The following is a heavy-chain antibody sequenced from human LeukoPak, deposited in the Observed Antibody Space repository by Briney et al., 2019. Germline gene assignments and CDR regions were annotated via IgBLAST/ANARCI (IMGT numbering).Heavy chain of an antibody. CDR2: ISHRGTS. D-gene: IGHD3-3*01. J-gene: IGHJ3*02. CDR3: ARKRRRGYYLNSAFDM. V-gene: IGHV4-34*01. CDR1: DESFSTYY. Sequence: SETLSLTCDVNDESFSTYYWSWIRQSPGKGLEWIAEISHRGTSTYNPSLQSRVTVSVDASKNHFSLRVKSVIAADTAIYYCARKRRRGYYLNSAFDMWGQGTMVTVSS.